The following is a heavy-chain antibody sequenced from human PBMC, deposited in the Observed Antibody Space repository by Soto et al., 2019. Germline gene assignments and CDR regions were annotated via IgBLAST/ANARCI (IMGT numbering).Heavy chain of an antibody. CDR3: ARESQPFGVVIYFDY. CDR2: ISSSSGTI. V-gene: IGHV3-48*01. Sequence: PGGSLRLSCAASGFTFSNYSMTWVRQAPGKGLEWVSYISSSSGTIYYADSVKGRFTISRDNAKNSLFLQINSLRAEDTAVYYCARESQPFGVVIYFDYWGQGTLVTVSS. J-gene: IGHJ4*02. D-gene: IGHD3-3*01. CDR1: GFTFSNYS.